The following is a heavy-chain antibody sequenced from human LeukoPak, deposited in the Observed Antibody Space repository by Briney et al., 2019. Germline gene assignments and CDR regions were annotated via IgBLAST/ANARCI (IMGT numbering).Heavy chain of an antibody. Sequence: GGSLRLSCAASGFTFDDYGMSWVRQAPGKGLEWVSGINWNGGNTGYADSLKGRFTISRDNAKNSLYLQMNSLRAEDTALYYCARLGTRYCSTSSCHSQFDYWGQGTLVTVSS. CDR2: INWNGGNT. V-gene: IGHV3-20*04. CDR3: ARLGTRYCSTSSCHSQFDY. J-gene: IGHJ4*02. CDR1: GFTFDDYG. D-gene: IGHD2-2*01.